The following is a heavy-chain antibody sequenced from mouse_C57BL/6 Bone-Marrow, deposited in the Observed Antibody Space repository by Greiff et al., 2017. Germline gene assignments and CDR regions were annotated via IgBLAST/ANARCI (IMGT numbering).Heavy chain of an antibody. V-gene: IGHV3-6*01. CDR3: ARGPSYYYAMDY. Sequence: EVQLVESGPGLVKPSQSLSLTCSVTGYSITSGYYWNWIRQFPGNKLEWMGYISYDGSNNYNPSLKNRISITRDTSKNQFFLKLNSVTTEDTATYYCARGPSYYYAMDYWGQGTSVTVSS. CDR2: ISYDGSN. CDR1: GYSITSGYY. J-gene: IGHJ4*01.